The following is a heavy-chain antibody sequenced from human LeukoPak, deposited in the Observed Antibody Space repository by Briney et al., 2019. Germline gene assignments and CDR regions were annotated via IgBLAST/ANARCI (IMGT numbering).Heavy chain of an antibody. CDR3: AGSYGSGSYYPVDY. D-gene: IGHD3-10*01. CDR2: INHDGSEK. Sequence: PGGSLRLSCAASGFTFSSYWMSWVRQAPGKGLEGVANINHDGSEKYYVDSVEGRFTISRDNAKNSLYLQMNSLRAEDTAVYYCAGSYGSGSYYPVDYWGQGTLVTVSS. CDR1: GFTFSSYW. V-gene: IGHV3-7*01. J-gene: IGHJ4*02.